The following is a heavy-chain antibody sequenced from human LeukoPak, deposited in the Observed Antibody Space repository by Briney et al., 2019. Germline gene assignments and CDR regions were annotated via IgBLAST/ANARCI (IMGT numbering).Heavy chain of an antibody. CDR3: ANSVYDY. D-gene: IGHD5/OR15-5a*01. V-gene: IGHV3-30*18. CDR1: GFTFSGYG. J-gene: IGHJ4*02. CDR2: ISYDGSNK. Sequence: PGGSLRLSCAASGFTFSGYGMHWVRQAPGKGLEWVAVISYDGSNKYYADSVKGRFTISRDNSKNTLYLQMNSLRAEDTAVYYCANSVYDYWGQGTLVTVSS.